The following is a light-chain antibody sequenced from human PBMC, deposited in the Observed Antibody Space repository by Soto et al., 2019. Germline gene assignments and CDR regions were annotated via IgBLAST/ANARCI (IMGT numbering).Light chain of an antibody. J-gene: IGKJ1*01. CDR2: DAS. CDR1: QSVSSNY. V-gene: IGKV3-20*01. Sequence: EIVLTQSPGTLSLSPGERATLSCRASQSVSSNYLAWYQQRPGQAPRLLIYDASSRATGVPDRFSGSGSGTDFTLTISRMEPEDFAVYYCHQYGGSPGTLGQG. CDR3: HQYGGSPGT.